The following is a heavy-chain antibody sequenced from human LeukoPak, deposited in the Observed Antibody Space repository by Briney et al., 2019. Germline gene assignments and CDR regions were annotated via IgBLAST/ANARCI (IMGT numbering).Heavy chain of an antibody. V-gene: IGHV1-69*01. CDR1: GGTFSSYA. D-gene: IGHD3-22*01. CDR3: ATSDHYDSSGYYGY. Sequence: SVKVSCKASGGTFSSYAISWVRQAPGQGLEWIGGIIPIFGTANYAQKFQGRVTITADESTSTAYMELSSLRSEDTAVYYCATSDHYDSSGYYGYWGQGTLVTVSS. CDR2: IIPIFGTA. J-gene: IGHJ4*02.